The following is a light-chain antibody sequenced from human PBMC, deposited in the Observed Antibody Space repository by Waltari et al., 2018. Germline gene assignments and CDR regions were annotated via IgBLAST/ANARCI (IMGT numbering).Light chain of an antibody. CDR2: GNR. Sequence: QSVLTQPPSVSGAPGQTVTISCTGSSSNIGAGYDVPRYQQLPGAAPKLLIHGNRNRPSGVPDRFFGFNSDTSASLAITGLQAEDEADYYGQSYDSNLSGYVFGTGTKVSVL. CDR1: SSNIGAGYD. V-gene: IGLV1-40*01. CDR3: QSYDSNLSGYV. J-gene: IGLJ1*01.